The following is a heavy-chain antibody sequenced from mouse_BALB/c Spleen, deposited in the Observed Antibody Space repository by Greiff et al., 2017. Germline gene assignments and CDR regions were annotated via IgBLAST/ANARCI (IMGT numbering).Heavy chain of an antibody. V-gene: IGHV1-54*01. J-gene: IGHJ3*01. CDR2: IIPGSGGT. Sequence: QVQLQQSGAELVRPGTSVKVSCKASGYAFTNYLIEWVKQRPGQGLEWIAVIIPGSGGTNYNEKFKGKATLTADKSSSTAYMQLSSLTSDDSAVYFCARRYYYGSSYVGYWGQGTLVTVSA. D-gene: IGHD1-1*01. CDR3: ARRYYYGSSYVGY. CDR1: GYAFTNYL.